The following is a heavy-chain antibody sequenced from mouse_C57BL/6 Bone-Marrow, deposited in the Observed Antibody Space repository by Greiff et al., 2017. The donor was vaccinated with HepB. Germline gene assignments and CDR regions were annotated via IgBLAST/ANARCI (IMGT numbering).Heavy chain of an antibody. CDR1: GYTFTSYW. CDR3: ARGPYSY. Sequence: VKLMESGAELAKPGASVKLSCKASGYTFTSYWMHWVKQRPGQGLEWIGDIYPGSGSTNYNEKFKSKATLTVDTSSSTAYMQLSSLTSEDSAVYYCARGPYSYWGQGTLVTVSA. J-gene: IGHJ3*01. CDR2: IYPGSGST. D-gene: IGHD6-5*01. V-gene: IGHV1-55*01.